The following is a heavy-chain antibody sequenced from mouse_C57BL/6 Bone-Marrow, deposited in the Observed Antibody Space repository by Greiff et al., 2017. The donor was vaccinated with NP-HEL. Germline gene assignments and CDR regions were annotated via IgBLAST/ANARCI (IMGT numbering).Heavy chain of an antibody. J-gene: IGHJ2*01. CDR3: ARQGYVDY. V-gene: IGHV5-6*01. D-gene: IGHD2-10*02. CDR2: ISSGGSYT. CDR1: GFTFSSYG. Sequence: EVKLMESGGDLVKPGGSLKLSCAASGFTFSSYGMSWVRQTPDKRLEWVATISSGGSYTYYPDSVKGRFTISRDNAKNTLYLQMSSLKSEDTAMYYCARQGYVDYWGQGTTLTVSS.